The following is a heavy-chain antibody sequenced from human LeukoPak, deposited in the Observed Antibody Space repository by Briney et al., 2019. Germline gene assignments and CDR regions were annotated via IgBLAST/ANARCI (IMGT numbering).Heavy chain of an antibody. CDR3: ARDREGAALDY. CDR1: GYTFTTYN. V-gene: IGHV1-18*01. J-gene: IGHJ4*02. CDR2: ITADNGNT. Sequence: GASVKVSCKASGYTFTTYNINWVRQAPGQGLEWMGWITADNGNTNYAQKFQGRVTITTDESTSTAYMELSSLRSEDTAVYYCARDREGAALDYWGQGTLVTVSS. D-gene: IGHD6-6*01.